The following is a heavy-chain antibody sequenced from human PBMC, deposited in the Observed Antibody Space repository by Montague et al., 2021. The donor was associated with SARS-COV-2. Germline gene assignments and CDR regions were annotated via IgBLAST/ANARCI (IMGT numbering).Heavy chain of an antibody. CDR2: IDWDDDK. J-gene: IGHJ5*02. Sequence: PALAKPTKTLTLTCAFSGFSRSTSGMCVSWIRQPPGKALEWLARIDWDDDKYYSTSLKTRLTISKDTSKNQVVLTMTNMDPVDTATYYCARILVAAAGSPHHPWGQGTLVTVSS. V-gene: IGHV2-70*11. CDR1: GFSRSTSGMC. D-gene: IGHD6-13*01. CDR3: ARILVAAAGSPHHP.